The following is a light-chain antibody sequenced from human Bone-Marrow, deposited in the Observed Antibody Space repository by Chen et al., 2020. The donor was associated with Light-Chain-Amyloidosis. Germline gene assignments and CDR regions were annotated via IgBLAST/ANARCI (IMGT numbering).Light chain of an antibody. CDR1: SSDVGGDNH. V-gene: IGLV2-14*01. CDR3: SSYTITNPLV. Sequence: QSALTQPASVSGSPGQSITISCTGTSSDVGGDNHVSWYQQHPDKAPKLMIYEVTNRPSWLPDRCSGSKSDNTASLTISGLQTEDEADYFCSSYTITNPLVFGSGTRVTVL. CDR2: EVT. J-gene: IGLJ1*01.